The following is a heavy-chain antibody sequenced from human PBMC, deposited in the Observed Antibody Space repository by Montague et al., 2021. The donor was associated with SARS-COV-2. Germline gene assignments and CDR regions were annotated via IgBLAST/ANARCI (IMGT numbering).Heavy chain of an antibody. D-gene: IGHD7-27*01. CDR2: IYWDDDK. J-gene: IGHJ4*02. CDR3: AHRRPLWGYFDY. Sequence: VKPTQTLTLTCTFSGFSLSTSGVGVGWIRRPPGKALEWLALIYWDDDKRYSPSLKSRLTITKDTSKNQVVLTMTNMDPVDTATYYCAHRRPLWGYFDYWGQGTLVTVSS. CDR1: GFSLSTSGVG. V-gene: IGHV2-5*02.